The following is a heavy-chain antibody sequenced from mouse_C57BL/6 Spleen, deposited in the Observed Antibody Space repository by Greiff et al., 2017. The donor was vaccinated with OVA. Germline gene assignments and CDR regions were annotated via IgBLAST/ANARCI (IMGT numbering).Heavy chain of an antibody. J-gene: IGHJ1*03. CDR3: ARGYYGSSERYFDV. V-gene: IGHV1-55*01. Sequence: QVQLQQPGAELVKPGASVKMSCKASGYTFTSYWITWVKQRPGQGLEWIGDIYPGSGSTNYNEKFKSKATLTVDTSSSTAYMQLSSLTSEDSAVYYCARGYYGSSERYFDVWGTGTTVTVSS. D-gene: IGHD1-1*01. CDR2: IYPGSGST. CDR1: GYTFTSYW.